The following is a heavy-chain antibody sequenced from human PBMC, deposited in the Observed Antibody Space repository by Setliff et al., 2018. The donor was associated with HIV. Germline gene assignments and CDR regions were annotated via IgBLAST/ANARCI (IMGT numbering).Heavy chain of an antibody. CDR1: GTDLNVGY. CDR2: IYGSGGA. V-gene: IGHV4-4*08. Sequence: SETLRLSCVASGTDLNVGYMSWIRQPPGKGLEWLGYIYGSGGAIYNPSLKSRLTLSVDTPNNQFSLKVTSLSAADTAVYYCARDGAAVGGTHGLDSWGQGTLVTVSS. J-gene: IGHJ4*02. D-gene: IGHD6-19*01. CDR3: ARDGAAVGGTHGLDS.